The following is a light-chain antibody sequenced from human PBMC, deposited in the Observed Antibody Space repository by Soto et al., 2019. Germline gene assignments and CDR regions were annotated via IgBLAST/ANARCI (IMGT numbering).Light chain of an antibody. V-gene: IGLV1-44*01. CDR1: SSNIGSNT. Sequence: QSVLTQPPSASGTPGQRVTISCSGSSSNIGSNTVNWYQQLPGTAPKLLIYSNNQRPSVVPDRFSGYNSGTSASLAISGLQYEDEADYYCAAWDDSLNGVVFGGGTKLTVL. J-gene: IGLJ2*01. CDR2: SNN. CDR3: AAWDDSLNGVV.